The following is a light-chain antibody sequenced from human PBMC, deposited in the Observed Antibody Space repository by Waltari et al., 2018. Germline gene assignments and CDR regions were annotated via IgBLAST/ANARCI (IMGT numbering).Light chain of an antibody. CDR3: QQYYSYPLT. V-gene: IGKV1-5*01. Sequence: IQMTQSPSPLSASVGDTVPITCRASPSVTSWLAWYQQKAGKAPTALIYDASDLESGVPSRFSGSGSDTEFTLTISNLQPDDFATYYCQQYYSYPLTFGGGTKVEIK. CDR1: PSVTSW. CDR2: DAS. J-gene: IGKJ4*01.